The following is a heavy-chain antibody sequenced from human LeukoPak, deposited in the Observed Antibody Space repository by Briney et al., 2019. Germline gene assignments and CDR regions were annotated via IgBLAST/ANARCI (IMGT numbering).Heavy chain of an antibody. Sequence: SETLSLTCAVSGGSISSGGYSWSWIRQPPGKGLEWIGCIYHSGSTYYNPSLKSRVTISVDRSKNQFSLKLSSVTATDTAMYYCARQVEQMRFDPWGQGTLVTVSS. D-gene: IGHD1-1*01. J-gene: IGHJ5*02. CDR2: IYHSGST. V-gene: IGHV4-30-2*01. CDR3: ARQVEQMRFDP. CDR1: GGSISSGGYS.